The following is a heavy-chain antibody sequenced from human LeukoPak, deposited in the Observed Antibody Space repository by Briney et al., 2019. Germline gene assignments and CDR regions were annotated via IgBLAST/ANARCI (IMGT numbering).Heavy chain of an antibody. V-gene: IGHV1-2*02. Sequence: ASVNVSCKASGYTFTDYYMHWVRPAPGRGFEWMGWINPNDGDTNYAQKFQGRVTMTRDTSISTAHMEVSRLRSDDTAVYYCARANFLYCSSTTCLFDYWGQGTLVTVSS. CDR3: ARANFLYCSSTTCLFDY. CDR2: INPNDGDT. D-gene: IGHD2-2*01. J-gene: IGHJ4*02. CDR1: GYTFTDYY.